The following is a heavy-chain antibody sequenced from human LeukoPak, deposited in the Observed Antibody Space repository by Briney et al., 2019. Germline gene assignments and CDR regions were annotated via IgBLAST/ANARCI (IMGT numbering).Heavy chain of an antibody. Sequence: PGGSLRLSCAASGFTFGSYGMSWVRQAPGKGLEWVSFITPNADRASYADSVKGRFTISRDNPRNTLYMQMSSLRDEDTAVYYCAIMHGYYDGSGYWVQWGQGTLVTVSS. D-gene: IGHD3-22*01. CDR1: GFTFGSYG. CDR3: AIMHGYYDGSGYWVQ. J-gene: IGHJ1*01. CDR2: ITPNADRA. V-gene: IGHV3-23*01.